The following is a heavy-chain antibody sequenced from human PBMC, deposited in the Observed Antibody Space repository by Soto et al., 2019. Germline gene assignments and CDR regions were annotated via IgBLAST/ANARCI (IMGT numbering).Heavy chain of an antibody. D-gene: IGHD3-16*01. Sequence: QVQLQESGPGLAKPSETLSLTCSISGGSISDYQWNWIRQPPGKGLEWIGYIYYSGRTNYHPSLKSRLTISLDTSTRQFSLRLRSVTAADTAVYYCARMRGLGEISPYLDYWGQGALVTVSS. J-gene: IGHJ4*02. CDR1: GGSISDYQ. CDR3: ARMRGLGEISPYLDY. V-gene: IGHV4-59*01. CDR2: IYYSGRT.